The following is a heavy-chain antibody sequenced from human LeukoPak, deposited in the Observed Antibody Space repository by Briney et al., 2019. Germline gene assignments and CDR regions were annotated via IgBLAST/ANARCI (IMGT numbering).Heavy chain of an antibody. CDR2: IYHSVST. D-gene: IGHD3-22*01. Sequence: SETLSLTCAVSGYSISSGYYWGWIRQPPGKGLGWIGSIYHSVSTYYNPSLKSRDTISVDTSKNQFSLKLSSVTAADTAVYYCARPMADYYDSSGYYLDWGQGTLVTVSS. CDR1: GYSISSGYY. V-gene: IGHV4-38-2*01. CDR3: ARPMADYYDSSGYYLD. J-gene: IGHJ4*02.